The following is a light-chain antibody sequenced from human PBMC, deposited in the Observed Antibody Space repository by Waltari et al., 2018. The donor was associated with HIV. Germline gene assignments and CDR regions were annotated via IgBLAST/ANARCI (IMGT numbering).Light chain of an antibody. CDR2: EVS. J-gene: IGLJ2*01. CDR3: SSYAGSNNFGV. V-gene: IGLV2-8*01. CDR1: SSDVGGYNN. Sequence: QSALTQPPSASGSPGQSVTIPCTRTSSDVGGYNNVPWSQQHPGNAHKLMIYEVSKRPSGVPDRFSGSKSGNTASLTVSGLQAEDEADYYCSSYAGSNNFGVFGGGTKLTVL.